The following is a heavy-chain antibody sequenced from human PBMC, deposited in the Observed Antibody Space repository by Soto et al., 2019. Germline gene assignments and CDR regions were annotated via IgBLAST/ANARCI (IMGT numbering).Heavy chain of an antibody. CDR2: IYYSGST. V-gene: IGHV4-30-4*01. CDR1: GGSISSGDYY. CDR3: ARDPSYYGMDV. J-gene: IGHJ6*02. Sequence: PSETLSLTCTVSGGSISSGDYYWSWIRQPPGKGLEWIGYIYYSGSTYYNPSLKSRVTISVDTSKNQFSLKLSSVTAADTAVYYCARDPSYYGMDVWGQGTTVTVSS.